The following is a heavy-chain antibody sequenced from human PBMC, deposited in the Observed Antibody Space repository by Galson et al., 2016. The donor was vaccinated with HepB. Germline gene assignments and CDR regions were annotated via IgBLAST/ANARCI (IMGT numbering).Heavy chain of an antibody. J-gene: IGHJ4*02. V-gene: IGHV3-66*01. CDR3: ARGGASEASGY. CDR2: IYSGGST. Sequence: SLRLSCAASGFTVSSNYMSWVRQAPGKGLEWVSVIYSGGSTYYADSVKGRFIIYRDNSKNTVYLQMNGLRAEDTAVYYCARGGASEASGYWGQGTLVTVSS. CDR1: GFTVSSNY.